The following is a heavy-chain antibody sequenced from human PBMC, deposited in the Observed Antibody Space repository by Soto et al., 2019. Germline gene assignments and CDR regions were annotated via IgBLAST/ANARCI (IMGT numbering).Heavy chain of an antibody. D-gene: IGHD1-1*01. Sequence: QVHLVQSGAEVKKPGASVKVSCKASGYTFTSYGITWVRQAPGQGLEWMGWISAHNGNTDYAQKLQGRVIVTRDTSTSTAYMEPRRLRSADTAVYYCARGRYGDYWGQGALVTVSS. CDR1: GYTFTSYG. V-gene: IGHV1-18*01. CDR2: ISAHNGNT. CDR3: ARGRYGDY. J-gene: IGHJ4*02.